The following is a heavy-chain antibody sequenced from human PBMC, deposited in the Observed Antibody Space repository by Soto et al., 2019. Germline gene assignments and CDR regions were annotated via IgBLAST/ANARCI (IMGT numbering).Heavy chain of an antibody. D-gene: IGHD3-3*01. CDR2: INAGNGNT. CDR1: GYTFTSYA. CDR3: ARAPGLRFLEWLFNWFDP. V-gene: IGHV1-3*01. Sequence: QVQLVQSGAEVKKPGASVKVSCKASGYTFTSYAMHWVRQAPGQRLEWMGWINAGNGNTKYSQKFQGRVTITRDTSASTAYMELSSLRSEDTAVYYCARAPGLRFLEWLFNWFDPWGQGTLVTVSS. J-gene: IGHJ5*02.